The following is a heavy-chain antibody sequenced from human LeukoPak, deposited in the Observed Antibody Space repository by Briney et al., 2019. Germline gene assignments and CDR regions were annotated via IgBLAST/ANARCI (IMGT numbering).Heavy chain of an antibody. Sequence: SVKVSCTASGGTFSSYAISWVRQAPGQGLEWMGGIIPIFGTANYAQKFQGRVTITADESTSTAYMELSSLRSEDTAVYYCARGAVTTPDGNYYYGMDVWGQGTTVTVSS. J-gene: IGHJ6*02. CDR3: ARGAVTTPDGNYYYGMDV. D-gene: IGHD4-17*01. CDR2: IIPIFGTA. CDR1: GGTFSSYA. V-gene: IGHV1-69*13.